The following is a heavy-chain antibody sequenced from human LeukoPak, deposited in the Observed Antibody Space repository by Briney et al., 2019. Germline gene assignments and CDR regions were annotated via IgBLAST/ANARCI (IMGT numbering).Heavy chain of an antibody. CDR2: SKYDGSTA. J-gene: IGHJ5*02. CDR3: AKSDWFDP. V-gene: IGHV3-74*03. CDR1: GFTLKNYW. Sequence: GGSLRLSCETSGFTLKNYWMSWLRRAPGKGLEWVSRSKYDGSTAMYAESVKGRFTISRDNARGTLYLQMNSLRVDDTAVYYCAKSDWFDPCGRGVLVTVSS.